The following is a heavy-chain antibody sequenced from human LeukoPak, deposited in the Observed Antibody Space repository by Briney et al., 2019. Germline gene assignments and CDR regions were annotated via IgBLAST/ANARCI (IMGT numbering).Heavy chain of an antibody. CDR3: ARGRIFDI. CDR1: GYTFTDSF. CDR2: INPASGAT. D-gene: IGHD2-15*01. V-gene: IGHV1-2*02. Sequence: ASVRVSCKTSGYTFTDSFINWVRQARGQGLEWMGWINPASGATDFAQKFQGRVTMTRDTSISTVYMEMTTLRSDDTAVYYCARGRIFDIWGQGTMVIVSS. J-gene: IGHJ3*02.